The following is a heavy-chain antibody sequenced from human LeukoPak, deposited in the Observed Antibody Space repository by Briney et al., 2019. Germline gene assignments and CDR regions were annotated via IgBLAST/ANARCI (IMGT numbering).Heavy chain of an antibody. CDR2: INHSGST. J-gene: IGHJ4*02. CDR3: ARSRGGIQLWLHPFDY. D-gene: IGHD5-18*01. V-gene: IGHV4-34*01. CDR1: GGSFSGYY. Sequence: SETLSLTCAVYGGSFSGYYWSWIRQPPGKGLEWIGEINHSGSTNYNPSLKSRVTISVDTSKNQFSLKLSSVTAADTAVYYCARSRGGIQLWLHPFDYWGQGTLVTVSS.